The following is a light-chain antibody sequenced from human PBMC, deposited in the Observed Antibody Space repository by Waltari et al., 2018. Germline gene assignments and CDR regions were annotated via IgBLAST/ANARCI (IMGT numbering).Light chain of an antibody. CDR2: DVN. CDR3: ISYTSTTTYVG. CDR1: SSDVGGYDY. J-gene: IGLJ2*01. V-gene: IGLV2-14*03. Sequence: QSALTQPASVSASPGQSITISCTGTSSDVGGYDYVSWYQQHPGKAPQLLIYDVNNRPSGVTHRFSASKSGTTASLTIFGLQAEDEADYYCISYTSTTTYVGVGGGTKLTVL.